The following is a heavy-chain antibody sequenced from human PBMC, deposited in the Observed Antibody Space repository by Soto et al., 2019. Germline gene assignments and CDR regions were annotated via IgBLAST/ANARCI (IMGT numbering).Heavy chain of an antibody. CDR2: IYYSGST. V-gene: IGHV4-59*12. J-gene: IGHJ5*02. CDR3: GRGLSIAALGFDP. D-gene: IGHD6-6*01. CDR1: GGSISSYY. Sequence: PSETLSLTCTVSGGSISSYYWSWIRQPPGKGLEWIGYIYYSGSTNYNPSLKSRVTISVDTSKNQFSLKLSSGTAADTAVYYCGRGLSIAALGFDPWGQGTLVTVSS.